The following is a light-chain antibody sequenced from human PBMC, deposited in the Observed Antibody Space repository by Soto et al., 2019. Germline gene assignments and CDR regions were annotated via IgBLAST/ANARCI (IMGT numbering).Light chain of an antibody. CDR2: DAS. V-gene: IGKV1-9*01. J-gene: IGKJ1*01. CDR3: QQINTYPWT. Sequence: IQLTQSPSSLSASVGDRVTITCRASQGISSYLGWYQQKPGKAPNLLIYDASTLHSGVPSRFSGGGSGTDFTLTISSLQPEDFATYYCQQINTYPWTFGQGTKVDIK. CDR1: QGISSY.